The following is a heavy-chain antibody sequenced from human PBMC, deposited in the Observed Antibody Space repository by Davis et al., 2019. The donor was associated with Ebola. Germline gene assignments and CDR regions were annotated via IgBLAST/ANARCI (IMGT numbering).Heavy chain of an antibody. J-gene: IGHJ3*02. D-gene: IGHD5-18*01. V-gene: IGHV3-49*04. Sequence: PGGSLRLSCAASGFTFSSYWMAWVRQAPGKGLEWVGFIRSKAYGGTTEYAASVKGRFTISRDDSENSHYLQMNSLKTEDTAVYYCARGSVGTAFRAFDIWGQGTMVTVSS. CDR3: ARGSVGTAFRAFDI. CDR1: GFTFSSYW. CDR2: IRSKAYGGTT.